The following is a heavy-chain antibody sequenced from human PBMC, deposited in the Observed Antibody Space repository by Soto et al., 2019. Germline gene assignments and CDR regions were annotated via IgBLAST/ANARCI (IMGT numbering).Heavy chain of an antibody. J-gene: IGHJ6*03. V-gene: IGHV4-59*08. CDR1: GGSISNFY. CDR3: ARTVLGPDLLADSFGHYYYYMDV. Sequence: SETLSLTCTVSGGSISNFYWSWIRQPPGKGLEWIGYVYYTGSTSYNPSLKRRVTFSADSSRGQFSLRLNSVTAADTAVYYCARTVLGPDLLADSFGHYYYYMDVWGQGRRVTVPS. CDR2: VYYTGST. D-gene: IGHD3-9*01.